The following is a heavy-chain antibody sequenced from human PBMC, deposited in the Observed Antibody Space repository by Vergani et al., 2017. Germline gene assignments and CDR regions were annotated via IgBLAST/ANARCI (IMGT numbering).Heavy chain of an antibody. Sequence: QVQLVESGGGVVQPGRSLRLSCTPFSFKLGDYGMHWVRQAPGRGLEWVSMTWYEGNNNYYADSVKGRFTISKDISKNTLYLQMNSLRGDDTAVYYCARETRETPSSLDYWGQGTLVTVSS. CDR2: TWYEGNNN. CDR3: ARETRETPSSLDY. D-gene: IGHD3-16*02. V-gene: IGHV3-33*01. J-gene: IGHJ4*02. CDR1: SFKLGDYG.